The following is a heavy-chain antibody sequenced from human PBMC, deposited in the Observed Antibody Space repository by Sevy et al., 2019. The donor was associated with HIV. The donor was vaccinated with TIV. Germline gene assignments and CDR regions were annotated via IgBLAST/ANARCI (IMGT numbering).Heavy chain of an antibody. CDR2: FDPEDGET. Sequence: ASVKVSCKVSGYTLTELSMHWVRQAPGKGLEWMGGFDPEDGETIYAQKFQGRVTMTEDTSTDTAYMELSSLRSEDTAVYYCATDIITIFGVVISRGFDPWGQRTLVTVSS. CDR3: ATDIITIFGVVISRGFDP. V-gene: IGHV1-24*01. CDR1: GYTLTELS. J-gene: IGHJ5*02. D-gene: IGHD3-3*01.